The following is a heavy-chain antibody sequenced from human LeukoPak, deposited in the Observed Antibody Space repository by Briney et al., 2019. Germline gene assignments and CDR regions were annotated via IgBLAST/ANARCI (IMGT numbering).Heavy chain of an antibody. CDR2: ISPNSGVT. CDR3: ARDSSEILPLGY. CDR1: GYTFSGYY. Sequence: GASVKVSCKATGYTFSGYYIHWVRQAPGQGLEWMGRISPNSGVTNYTQRFQGRVTMTRDASTSTAFMELSSLRSDDTAVYYCARDSSEILPLGYRGQGTLVTVSS. V-gene: IGHV1-2*06. J-gene: IGHJ4*02.